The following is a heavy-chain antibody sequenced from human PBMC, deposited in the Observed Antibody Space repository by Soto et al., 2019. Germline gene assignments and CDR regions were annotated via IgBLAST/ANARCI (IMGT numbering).Heavy chain of an antibody. V-gene: IGHV3-33*01. CDR2: IWYDGSNK. CDR3: ARGRHDTTRDAFDI. J-gene: IGHJ3*02. Sequence: QVQLVESGGGVVQPGRSLRLSCAASGFTFSSYGMHWVRQAPGKGLEWVAVIWYDGSNKYYADSVKGRFTISRDNSKNTLYLQMNSLRAEDTAVYYCARGRHDTTRDAFDIWGQGTMVTVSS. D-gene: IGHD3-22*01. CDR1: GFTFSSYG.